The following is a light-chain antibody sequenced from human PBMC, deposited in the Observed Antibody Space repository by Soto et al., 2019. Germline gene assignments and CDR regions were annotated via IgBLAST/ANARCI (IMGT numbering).Light chain of an antibody. J-gene: IGLJ1*01. CDR3: CSYASSGTYV. CDR2: EGS. Sequence: QSVLTQPASVSGSPGQSITISCTGTSSDVGSYNLVSWYQQHPGKAPKLMIYEGSKRPSGISSRFSGSKSGNTASQTISGLQAEDEADFYCCSYASSGTYVFGTGTKVTVL. CDR1: SSDVGSYNL. V-gene: IGLV2-23*01.